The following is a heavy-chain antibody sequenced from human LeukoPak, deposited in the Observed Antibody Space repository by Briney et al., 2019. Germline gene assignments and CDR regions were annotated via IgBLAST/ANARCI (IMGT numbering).Heavy chain of an antibody. J-gene: IGHJ4*02. D-gene: IGHD6-19*01. CDR2: IWYDGSNK. CDR1: GFTFSSYG. V-gene: IGHV3-33*06. Sequence: QPGRSLRLSCAASGFTFSSYGMHWVRQAPGKGLEWVAVIWYDGSNKYYADSVKGRFTISRDNSKNTLYLQMNSLRAEDTAVYYCAKDEGFAYSSGWYRLFDYWGQGTLVTVSS. CDR3: AKDEGFAYSSGWYRLFDY.